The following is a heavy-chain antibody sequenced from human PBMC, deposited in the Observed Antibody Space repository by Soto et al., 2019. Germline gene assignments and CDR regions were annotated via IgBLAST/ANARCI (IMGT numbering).Heavy chain of an antibody. V-gene: IGHV1-69*06. D-gene: IGHD6-19*01. CDR1: GGTFSSYA. J-gene: IGHJ3*02. Sequence: SVKVSCKASGGTFSSYAISWVRQAPGQGLEWMGGIIPIFGTANYAQKFQGRVTITADKSTSTAYMELSGLRSEDTAVYYCARDQQVGIAVAGPGGVFDIWGQGTMVTVSS. CDR2: IIPIFGTA. CDR3: ARDQQVGIAVAGPGGVFDI.